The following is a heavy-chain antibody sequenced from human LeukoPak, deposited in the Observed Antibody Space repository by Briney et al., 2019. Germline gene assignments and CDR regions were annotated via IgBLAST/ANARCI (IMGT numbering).Heavy chain of an antibody. J-gene: IGHJ5*02. Sequence: SETLSLTYTVSGGSISSYYWSWIRQPPGKGLEWIGYIYYSGSTNYNPSLKSRVTISVDTSKNQFSLKLSSVTAADTAVYYCARAGDIVVVPAAFNWFDPWGQGTLVTVSS. V-gene: IGHV4-59*01. CDR1: GGSISSYY. D-gene: IGHD2-2*01. CDR2: IYYSGST. CDR3: ARAGDIVVVPAAFNWFDP.